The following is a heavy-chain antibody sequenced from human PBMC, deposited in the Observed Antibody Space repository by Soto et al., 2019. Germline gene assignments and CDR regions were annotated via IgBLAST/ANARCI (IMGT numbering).Heavy chain of an antibody. CDR1: GYSFTSYW. CDR2: IYPGDSET. V-gene: IGHV5-51*01. CDR3: ARIESSGYYLVDY. Sequence: GESLKISCKGSGYSFTSYWIGWVRQMPGKGLEWMGTIYPGDSETTYSPSFQGQVTISADKSIRTAHLQWTSLKASDTAMYYCARIESSGYYLVDYWGQGTLVTVS. J-gene: IGHJ4*02. D-gene: IGHD3-22*01.